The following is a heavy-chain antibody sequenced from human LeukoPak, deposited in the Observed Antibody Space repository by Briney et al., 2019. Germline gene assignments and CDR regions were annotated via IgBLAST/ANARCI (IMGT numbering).Heavy chain of an antibody. V-gene: IGHV4-39*01. CDR2: IYYSGST. CDR3: ARGRRIVVLPGRGYFDL. J-gene: IGHJ2*01. Sequence: PSETLSLTCTVSGGSISSSSYYWGWIRQPPGKGLEWIGSIYYSGSTYYNPSLKSRVTISVDTSKNQFSLKLSSVTAADTAVYYCARGRRIVVLPGRGYFDLWGRGTLVTVSS. D-gene: IGHD4/OR15-4a*01. CDR1: GGSISSSSYY.